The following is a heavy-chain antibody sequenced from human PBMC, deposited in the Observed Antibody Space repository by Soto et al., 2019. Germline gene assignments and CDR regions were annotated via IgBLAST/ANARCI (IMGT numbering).Heavy chain of an antibody. CDR2: MSGNGVSI. J-gene: IGHJ4*02. CDR1: GFTFSNYA. D-gene: IGHD3-16*02. V-gene: IGHV3-23*01. CDR3: AKAAYDYIWGTYRLFDY. Sequence: GGSLRLSCAASGFTFSNYAMSWVRQASGKGLEWVSAMSGNGVSIYYVDSVKGRFTISRDNSKNTLYLQMNSLRADDTAVYYCAKAAYDYIWGTYRLFDYWGQGTLVTVSS.